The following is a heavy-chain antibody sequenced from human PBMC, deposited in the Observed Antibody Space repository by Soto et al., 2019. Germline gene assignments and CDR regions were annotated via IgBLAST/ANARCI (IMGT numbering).Heavy chain of an antibody. J-gene: IGHJ4*02. V-gene: IGHV3-33*01. CDR2: IWYDGSNK. Sequence: GGSLRLSCAASGFTFSSYGMHWVRQAPGKGLEWVAVIWYDGSNKYYADSVKGRFTISRDNSKNTLYLQMNSLRAEDTAVYYCARWLQYCSGGSCYPGPNYFDYWGQGTLVTVSS. CDR3: ARWLQYCSGGSCYPGPNYFDY. D-gene: IGHD2-15*01. CDR1: GFTFSSYG.